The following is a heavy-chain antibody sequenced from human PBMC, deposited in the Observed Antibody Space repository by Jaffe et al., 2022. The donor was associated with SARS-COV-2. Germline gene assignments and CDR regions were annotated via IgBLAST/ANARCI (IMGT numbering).Heavy chain of an antibody. V-gene: IGHV1-3*01. CDR2: INPGNGNT. D-gene: IGHD3-22*01. Sequence: QVQLLQSGAEVKKPGASVNISCKASGYTFTSYAIYWVRQAPGQRLAWMGRINPGNGNTKYSQRFQGAVTITRDTSASTVYLELKRLRSEDTAFYYCARDHYDISALDDWGQGTLITVSS. CDR1: GYTFTSYA. J-gene: IGHJ4*02. CDR3: ARDHYDISALDD.